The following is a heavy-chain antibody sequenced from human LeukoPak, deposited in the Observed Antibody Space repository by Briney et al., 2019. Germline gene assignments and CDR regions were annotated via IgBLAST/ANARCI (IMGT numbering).Heavy chain of an antibody. CDR2: INHSGNT. V-gene: IGHV4-34*01. D-gene: IGHD3-16*02. J-gene: IGHJ3*02. Sequence: ASETLSLTCAVSGGSFSGYYWNWIRQPPGKGLEWIGEINHSGNTNYNPSLKSRVTISVDTSKNQFSLKLSSVTAADTAVYYCARDEPLLRLGELSSIDGFDIWGQGTMVTVSS. CDR3: ARDEPLLRLGELSSIDGFDI. CDR1: GGSFSGYY.